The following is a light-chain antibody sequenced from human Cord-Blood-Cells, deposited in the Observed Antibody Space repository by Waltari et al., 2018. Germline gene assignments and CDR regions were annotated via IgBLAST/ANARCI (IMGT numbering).Light chain of an antibody. J-gene: IGLJ2*01. CDR3: AAWDDSLSGVV. CDR2: RNN. Sequence: QSVLTQPPSASGAPGQRVTISCSGSSSNIGSNYVYWYQQLPGTAPKLLIYRNNPRPAGVPDRFSGSKSGTSASLAIGGLRSEDEADYYCAAWDDSLSGVVFGGGSKLTVL. CDR1: SSNIGSNY. V-gene: IGLV1-47*01.